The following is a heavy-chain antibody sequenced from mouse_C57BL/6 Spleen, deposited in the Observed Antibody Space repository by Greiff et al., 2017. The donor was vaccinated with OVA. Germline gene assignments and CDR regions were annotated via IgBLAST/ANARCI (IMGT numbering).Heavy chain of an antibody. CDR2: FYPGGGST. CDR1: GYTFTSYD. J-gene: IGHJ2*01. D-gene: IGHD2-4*01. CDR3: ARADEDYDDFDY. V-gene: IGHV1-85*01. Sequence: QVQLQQSGPELVKPGASVKLSCKASGYTFTSYDINWVKQRPGQGLEWIGWFYPGGGSTKYNEKFKGKATLTVDKSSSTAYMELHRLTSEDSAVYFCARADEDYDDFDYWGQGTTLTVSS.